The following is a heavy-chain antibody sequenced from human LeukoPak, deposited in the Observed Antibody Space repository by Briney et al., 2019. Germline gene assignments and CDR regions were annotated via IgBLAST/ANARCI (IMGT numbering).Heavy chain of an antibody. CDR2: IYYSGST. V-gene: IGHV4-59*01. Sequence: PSETLSLTCTVSGGSISSYYWSWIRQAPGKELEWIGYIYYSGSTNYKPSLKGRVTISVETSKNQFSLKLRSVTAADTAVYYCARVTGYMIEDYFDYWGQGTLVTVSS. CDR3: ARVTGYMIEDYFDY. D-gene: IGHD3-22*01. CDR1: GGSISSYY. J-gene: IGHJ4*02.